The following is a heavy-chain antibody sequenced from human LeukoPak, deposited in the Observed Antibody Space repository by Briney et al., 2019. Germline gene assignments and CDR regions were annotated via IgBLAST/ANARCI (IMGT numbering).Heavy chain of an antibody. CDR3: ARVGSGYMTTVTTVDY. V-gene: IGHV4-61*02. D-gene: IGHD4-11*01. CDR2: IYTSGST. J-gene: IGHJ4*02. CDR1: GGSISSGSYY. Sequence: SETLSLTCTVSGGSISSGSYYWSWIRQPAGKGLEWIGRIYTSGSTNYNPSLNSRVTISVDTSKNQFSLQLSSVTGADTAVYYCARVGSGYMTTVTTVDYWGQGTLVTVSS.